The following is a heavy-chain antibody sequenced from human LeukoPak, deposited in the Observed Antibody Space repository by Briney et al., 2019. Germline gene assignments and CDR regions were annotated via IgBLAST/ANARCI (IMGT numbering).Heavy chain of an antibody. D-gene: IGHD5-12*01. Sequence: GGSLRLSCAASGFTFSDYAMHWVRQAPGKGLEYVSAINNNGDSTYYANSVKGRFTISRDNSKNTLYLQMNSLRAEDTAVYYCASLGYREDYWGQGTLVTVSS. V-gene: IGHV3-64*01. CDR2: INNNGDST. CDR3: ASLGYREDY. CDR1: GFTFSDYA. J-gene: IGHJ4*02.